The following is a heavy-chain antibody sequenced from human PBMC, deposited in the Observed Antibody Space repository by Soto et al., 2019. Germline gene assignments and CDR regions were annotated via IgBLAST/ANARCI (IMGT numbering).Heavy chain of an antibody. D-gene: IGHD5-18*01. V-gene: IGHV3-23*01. CDR3: AGPGYSSQDY. J-gene: IGHJ4*02. Sequence: GGSLRLSCAASGFTFSSFALSWVRQAPGKGLEWVSAISGSGDGIDYADSVKGQFTISRDNSKNTLYLQMNSLRTGDTAVYYCAGPGYSSQDYWGQGALVTVSS. CDR1: GFTFSSFA. CDR2: ISGSGDGI.